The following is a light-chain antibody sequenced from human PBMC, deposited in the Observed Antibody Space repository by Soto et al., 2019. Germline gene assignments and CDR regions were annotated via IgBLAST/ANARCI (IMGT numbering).Light chain of an antibody. V-gene: IGLV2-8*01. Sequence: QSVLTQPPSASGSPGQSVTISCTGSSSDVGGYNYVSWYQQYPGKAPKLMIYEVSKRPSGVPDRFSGSKSGNTASLTVSGLQAEDEADYYCCSYAGSTDYVFGTGTKLTVL. J-gene: IGLJ1*01. CDR1: SSDVGGYNY. CDR3: CSYAGSTDYV. CDR2: EVS.